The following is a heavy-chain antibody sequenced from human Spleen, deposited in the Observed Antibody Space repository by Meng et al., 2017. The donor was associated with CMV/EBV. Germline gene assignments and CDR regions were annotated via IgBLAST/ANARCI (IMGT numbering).Heavy chain of an antibody. CDR1: GGSISSGSYY. V-gene: IGHV4-61*02. CDR3: ARALGGSGWYVGWFDP. J-gene: IGHJ5*02. Sequence: QVQPQESGPGQVTPSQTLSLTCTVSGGSISSGSYYWSWIRQPAGKGLEWIGRIYTSGSTNYNPSLKSRVTISVDTSKNQFSLKLSSVTAADTAVYYCARALGGSGWYVGWFDPWGQGTLVTASS. D-gene: IGHD6-19*01. CDR2: IYTSGST.